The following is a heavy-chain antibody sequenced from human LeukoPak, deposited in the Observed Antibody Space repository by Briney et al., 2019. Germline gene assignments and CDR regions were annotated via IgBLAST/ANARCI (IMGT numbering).Heavy chain of an antibody. Sequence: GASVKVSCKASGYTFTGYYMHWVRQAPGQGLEWMGWINPNSGGTNYAQKFQGRVTMTRDTSISTAYMELSRLRSDDTAVYYCARGFVAVAGMRGYYYYGMDVWGQGTTVTVSS. V-gene: IGHV1-2*02. CDR2: INPNSGGT. J-gene: IGHJ6*02. CDR1: GYTFTGYY. D-gene: IGHD6-19*01. CDR3: ARGFVAVAGMRGYYYYGMDV.